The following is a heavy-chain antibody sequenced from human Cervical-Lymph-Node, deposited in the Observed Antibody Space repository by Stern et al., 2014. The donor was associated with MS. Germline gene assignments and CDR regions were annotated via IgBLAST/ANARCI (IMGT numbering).Heavy chain of an antibody. D-gene: IGHD3-9*01. J-gene: IGHJ4*02. CDR1: GGSISSGGNY. Sequence: QVQLQESGPGLVKPSQTLSLTCTVSGGSISSGGNYWSWIRQHPGKGLEWIGYIYYTGSTFYNPSLKSRVTVSVDTSKNQFSLKLSSVTAADTAVYYCARGPGYYDILIPLDYWGQGTLVTVSS. CDR3: ARGPGYYDILIPLDY. CDR2: IYYTGST. V-gene: IGHV4-31*03.